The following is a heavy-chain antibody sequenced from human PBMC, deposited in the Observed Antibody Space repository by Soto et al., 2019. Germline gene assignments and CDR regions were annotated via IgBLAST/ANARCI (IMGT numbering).Heavy chain of an antibody. D-gene: IGHD6-13*01. V-gene: IGHV3-53*04. Sequence: EVQVVESGGGLVQPGGSLRLSCAASGFTVSSNYMTWVRQAPGKGLEWVSVIYSDGSTYYADSVKGRFTISRHNSKNKRYLQMNSRGAGDTAVYYCASVGYSGNWPLLFNWFDPWGQGTLVTVSS. CDR1: GFTVSSNY. CDR3: ASVGYSGNWPLLFNWFDP. J-gene: IGHJ5*02. CDR2: IYSDGST.